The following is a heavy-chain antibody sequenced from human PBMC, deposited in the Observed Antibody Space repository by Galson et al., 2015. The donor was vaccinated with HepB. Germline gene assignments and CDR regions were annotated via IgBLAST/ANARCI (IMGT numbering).Heavy chain of an antibody. CDR1: GFTFSTYA. V-gene: IGHV3-23*01. D-gene: IGHD6-13*01. Sequence: SLRLSCAASGFTFSTYAMSWVRQAPGKGLEWVSAISGGSGGTTYYADSVKGRFTISRDNSKNTLYLQMNSLRVEDTALYYCAKDLSSRWYPFDFWGQGTLVTVSS. J-gene: IGHJ4*02. CDR3: AKDLSSRWYPFDF. CDR2: ISGGSGGTT.